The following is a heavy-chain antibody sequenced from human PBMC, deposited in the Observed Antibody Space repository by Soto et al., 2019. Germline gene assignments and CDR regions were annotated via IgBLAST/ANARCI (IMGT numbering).Heavy chain of an antibody. J-gene: IGHJ4*02. CDR1: GGSISSYY. CDR3: ARGGYGSSAWFDFDD. CDR2: IYTSGST. D-gene: IGHD6-6*01. V-gene: IGHV4-4*07. Sequence: PSETLSLTCTVSGGSISSYYWSWIRPPAGKGLEWIGRIYTSGSTNYNPSLKSRVTMSVDTSKNQFSLKLSSVTAADTAVYYCARGGYGSSAWFDFDDWGEGTLVTVSS.